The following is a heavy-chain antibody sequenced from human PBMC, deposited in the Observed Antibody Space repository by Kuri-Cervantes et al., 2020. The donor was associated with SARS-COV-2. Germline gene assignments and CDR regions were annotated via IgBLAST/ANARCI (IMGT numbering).Heavy chain of an antibody. CDR3: ARDIGYCSGTSCYTRLDS. CDR2: IKLDGSEE. V-gene: IGHV3-7*01. J-gene: IGHJ4*02. Sequence: GESLKISCAASGFTFDDYGMSWVRQAPGKGLEWVATIKLDGSEEYCEGSVRGRFTISRDNARNSLYLQMNSLRAEDTAVYYCARDIGYCSGTSCYTRLDSWGQGTLVTVSS. D-gene: IGHD2-2*02. CDR1: GFTFDDYG.